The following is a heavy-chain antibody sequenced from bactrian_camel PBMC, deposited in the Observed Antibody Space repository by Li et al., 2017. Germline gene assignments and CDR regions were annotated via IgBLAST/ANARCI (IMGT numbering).Heavy chain of an antibody. J-gene: IGHJ4*01. D-gene: IGHD3*01. V-gene: IGHV3S53*01. CDR1: GYTTC. CDR2: ITSADGT. Sequence: VQLVESGGGLVRPGVSLRLSCAASGYTTCMGWFRQAPGKEREGVAFITSADGTSYADSVKGRFTVFKDNAKNIRYLQMNSLKSEDTAVYYCATSIWGQGTQVTVS. CDR3: ATSI.